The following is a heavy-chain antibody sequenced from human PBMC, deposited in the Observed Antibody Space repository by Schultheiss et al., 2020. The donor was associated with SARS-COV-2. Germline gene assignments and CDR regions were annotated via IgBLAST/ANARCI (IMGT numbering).Heavy chain of an antibody. CDR1: GYTFTGYY. V-gene: IGHV1-2*02. CDR2: INPNSGGT. CDR3: ARDRPIDSGYDPHYYYYGMDV. J-gene: IGHJ6*02. Sequence: ASVKVSCKASGYTFTGYYMHWVRQAPGQGLEWMGWINPNSGGTNYAQKLQGRVTMTTDTSTSTAYMELSRLRSEDTAVYYCARDRPIDSGYDPHYYYYGMDVWGQGTTVTVSS. D-gene: IGHD5-12*01.